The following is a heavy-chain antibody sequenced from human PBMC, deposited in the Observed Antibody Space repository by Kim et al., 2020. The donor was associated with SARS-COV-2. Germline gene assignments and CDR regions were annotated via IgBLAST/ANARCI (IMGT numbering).Heavy chain of an antibody. CDR3: AKVPLIFGGGRGDY. V-gene: IGHV3-30*18. D-gene: IGHD3-3*01. Sequence: GGSLRLSCAASGFTFSSYGMHWVRQAPGKGLEWVAVISYDGSNKYYADSVKGRFTISRDNSKNTLYLQMNSLRAEDTAVYYCAKVPLIFGGGRGDYWGQGTLVTVSS. CDR1: GFTFSSYG. J-gene: IGHJ4*02. CDR2: ISYDGSNK.